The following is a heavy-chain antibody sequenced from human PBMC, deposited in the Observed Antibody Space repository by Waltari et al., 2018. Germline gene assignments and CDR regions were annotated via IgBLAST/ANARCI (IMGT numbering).Heavy chain of an antibody. CDR2: IIPILGIA. CDR3: ASGITRTTADY. Sequence: QVHLWQSGAEVTTPGSSVMVSCTAPGGTFSSYPISWVRQAPGQGLEWMGGIIPILGIANYAQKYQGRVTITADESTSTAYMELSSLRSEDTDVYYGASGITRTTADYWGQGTLVTVSS. V-gene: IGHV1-69*01. D-gene: IGHD1-7*01. J-gene: IGHJ4*02. CDR1: GGTFSSYP.